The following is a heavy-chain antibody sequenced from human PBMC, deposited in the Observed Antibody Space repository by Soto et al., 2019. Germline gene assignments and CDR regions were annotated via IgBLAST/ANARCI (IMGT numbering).Heavy chain of an antibody. CDR3: ARDGGSRWSRAGWYFDL. CDR2: IYHGGST. D-gene: IGHD6-13*01. J-gene: IGHJ2*01. V-gene: IGHV4-30-2*01. CDR1: GGAISNAGHS. Sequence: QLQLQESGSGLVKPSQTLSLTCAVSGGAISNAGHSWSWIRQPPGKGLEWIGYIYHGGSTYYNPSLKSRVTISVDRSKNQFSLNLSSVTAADTAVYYCARDGGSRWSRAGWYFDLWGRGTLVIVSS.